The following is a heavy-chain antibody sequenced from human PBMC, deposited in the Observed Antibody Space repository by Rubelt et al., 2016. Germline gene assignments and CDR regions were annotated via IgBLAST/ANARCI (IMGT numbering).Heavy chain of an antibody. Sequence: QVQLVESGGGVVQPGRSLRLSCAASGFTFSSYGMHWVRQAPGKGLEWVAVISYDGANKYYEDSAKGRFTGSRDNSKNTLDLKMNSLRPEDTAVYSGARDSKSYHFDNWGQGTRVTVSS. CDR1: GFTFSSYG. V-gene: IGHV3-30*03. CDR3: ARDSKSYHFDN. J-gene: IGHJ4*02. CDR2: ISYDGANK. D-gene: IGHD3-16*02.